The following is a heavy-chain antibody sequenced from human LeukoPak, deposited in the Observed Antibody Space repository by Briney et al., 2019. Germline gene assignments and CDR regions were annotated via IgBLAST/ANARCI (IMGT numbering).Heavy chain of an antibody. Sequence: PGGSLRLSCAASGFTFSSYAMSWVRQAPGKGLEWVSAISGSGGSTYYEDSVKGRFTISRDNYKNKLYMKMNRLRAEDTAVYYCAKDQRGYSYGYFDYWGQGTLVTVSS. D-gene: IGHD5-18*01. CDR2: ISGSGGST. V-gene: IGHV3-23*01. CDR1: GFTFSSYA. J-gene: IGHJ4*02. CDR3: AKDQRGYSYGYFDY.